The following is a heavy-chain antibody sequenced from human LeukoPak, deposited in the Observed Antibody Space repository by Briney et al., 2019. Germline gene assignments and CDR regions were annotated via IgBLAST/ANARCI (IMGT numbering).Heavy chain of an antibody. Sequence: SVKVSCKASGNSISNYAVSWVRQAPGQGFEWMGGIIPIFGTADYAQKFQGRVTITADQSTSTTYMALSRLRSEDTAVYYCARGRGDTSMVTCFDYWGQGTLVTVSS. V-gene: IGHV1-69*13. CDR2: IIPIFGTA. D-gene: IGHD5-18*01. CDR3: ARGRGDTSMVTCFDY. J-gene: IGHJ4*02. CDR1: GNSISNYA.